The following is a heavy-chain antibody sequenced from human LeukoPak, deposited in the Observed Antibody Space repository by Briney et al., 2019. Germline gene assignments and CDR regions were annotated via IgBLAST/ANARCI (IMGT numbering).Heavy chain of an antibody. V-gene: IGHV4-34*01. D-gene: IGHD5-18*01. CDR1: GGSFSGYY. CDR2: IYYSGST. Sequence: SETLSLTCAVYGGSFSGYYWSWIRQPPGKGLEWIGSIYYSGSTYYNPSLKSRVTISVDTSKNQFSLKLSSVTAADTAVYYCARSGTAMVHYYYYGMDVWGQGTTVTVSS. CDR3: ARSGTAMVHYYYYGMDV. J-gene: IGHJ6*02.